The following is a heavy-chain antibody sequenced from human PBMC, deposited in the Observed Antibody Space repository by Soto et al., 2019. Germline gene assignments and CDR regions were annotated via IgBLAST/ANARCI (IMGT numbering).Heavy chain of an antibody. CDR3: ARQVRIQLWTAFDY. J-gene: IGHJ4*02. Sequence: NPSETLSLTCTVSGGSISSGDYYWSWIRQPPGKGLEWIGYIYYSGSTYYNPSLKSRVTISVDTSKNQFSLKLSSVTAADTAVYYCARQVRIQLWTAFDYWGQGTLVTVSS. V-gene: IGHV4-30-4*01. D-gene: IGHD5-18*01. CDR1: GGSISSGDYY. CDR2: IYYSGST.